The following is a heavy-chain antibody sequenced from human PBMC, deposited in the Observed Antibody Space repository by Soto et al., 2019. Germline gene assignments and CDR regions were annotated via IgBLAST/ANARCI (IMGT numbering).Heavy chain of an antibody. CDR2: IIPIFGTA. CDR1: GGTFSSYA. Sequence: QVQLVQSGAEVKKPGSSVKVSCKASGGTFSSYAISWVRQAPGQGLEWMGGIIPIFGTANYAQKFQGRVTITADESTSTAYMELNSMRSEDTAVYYCARALAALYFDYWGQGTLVTVSS. V-gene: IGHV1-69*01. CDR3: ARALAALYFDY. D-gene: IGHD6-25*01. J-gene: IGHJ4*02.